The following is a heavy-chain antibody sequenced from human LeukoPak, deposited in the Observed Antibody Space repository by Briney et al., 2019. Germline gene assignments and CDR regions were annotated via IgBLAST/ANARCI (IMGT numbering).Heavy chain of an antibody. J-gene: IGHJ3*02. V-gene: IGHV4-30-4*01. CDR1: GGSISSGDYY. CDR3: ARANIVVYDAFDI. Sequence: PSQTLSLTCTVSGGSISSGDYYWSWIRQPPGQGLEWIGYIYYSGSTYYNPSLKSRVTISVDTSKNQFSLKLSSVTAADTAVYYCARANIVVYDAFDIWGQGTMVTVSS. CDR2: IYYSGST. D-gene: IGHD5-12*01.